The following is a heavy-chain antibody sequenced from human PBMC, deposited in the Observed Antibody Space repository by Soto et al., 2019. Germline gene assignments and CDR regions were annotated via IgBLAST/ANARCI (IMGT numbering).Heavy chain of an antibody. J-gene: IGHJ5*02. V-gene: IGHV4-39*02. D-gene: IGHD3-9*01. CDR2: IYFRGST. CDR3: AREILTGYYPAGWFDP. Sequence: QLQLQESGPGLVKPSETLSLTCTVSGGSISSSTYYWGWIRQPRGKGLERIGRIYFRGSTSYNPSLKCRVTVSIDTSRKQFSLKLTSVTAADTAVYYCAREILTGYYPAGWFDPWGQGTLVTVSS. CDR1: GGSISSSTYY.